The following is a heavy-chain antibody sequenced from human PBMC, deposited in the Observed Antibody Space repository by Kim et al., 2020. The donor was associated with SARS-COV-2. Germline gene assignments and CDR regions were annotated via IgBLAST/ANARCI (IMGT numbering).Heavy chain of an antibody. V-gene: IGHV3-53*01. CDR2: TYGDDWD. J-gene: IGHJ4*02. Sequence: TYGDDWDHYSDSVKGRFTISRDNSKNTIYLQMSSLTVDDTATYYCVRFEHWSQGPLVTVSS. CDR3: VRFEH.